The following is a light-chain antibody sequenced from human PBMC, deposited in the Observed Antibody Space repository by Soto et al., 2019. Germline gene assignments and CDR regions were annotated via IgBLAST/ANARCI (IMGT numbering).Light chain of an antibody. V-gene: IGLV2-8*01. CDR3: SSYASSITPYA. CDR2: EVS. Sequence: QSALTQPPSASGSPGQSVTISCTGTSSDVGGYNYVSWYQQHPGKAPKLMIYEVSKRPSGVPDRFSGSKSGNTASLTVSGLQAEDEADYYCSSYASSITPYAFGTGTKVTV. J-gene: IGLJ1*01. CDR1: SSDVGGYNY.